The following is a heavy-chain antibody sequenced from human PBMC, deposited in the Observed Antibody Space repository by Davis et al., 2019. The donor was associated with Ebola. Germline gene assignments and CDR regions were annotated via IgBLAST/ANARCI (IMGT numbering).Heavy chain of an antibody. CDR1: GGSISSSNW. Sequence: PSETLSLTCAVSGGSISSSNWWSWVRQPPGKGLEWIGEIYHSGSTNYNPSLKSRVTISVDKSKNQFSLKLSSVTAADTAVYYCARGSYGYGYYGMDVWGKGTTVTVSS. CDR3: ARGSYGYGYYGMDV. V-gene: IGHV4-4*02. J-gene: IGHJ6*04. D-gene: IGHD5-18*01. CDR2: IYHSGST.